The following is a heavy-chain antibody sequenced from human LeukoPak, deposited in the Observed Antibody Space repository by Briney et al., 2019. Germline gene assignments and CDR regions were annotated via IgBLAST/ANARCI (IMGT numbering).Heavy chain of an antibody. J-gene: IGHJ5*02. Sequence: GGTLRLSCAASGFTFSSYWMHWVRQAPGKGLVWVSRINTDGSGTSYADSVKGRFTISRDNAKNTLYLQMNSLRAKDTAVYYCARGLGSPVPTWFDPWGQGTLVTVSS. V-gene: IGHV3-74*01. CDR2: INTDGSGT. CDR1: GFTFSSYW. D-gene: IGHD3-16*01. CDR3: ARGLGSPVPTWFDP.